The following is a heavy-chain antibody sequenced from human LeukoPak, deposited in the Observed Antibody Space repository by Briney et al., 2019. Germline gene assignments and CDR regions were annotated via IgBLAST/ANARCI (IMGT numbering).Heavy chain of an antibody. CDR3: ARDGMYYYDSSGYYSTHFDY. CDR1: GGSISSYY. J-gene: IGHJ4*02. V-gene: IGHV4-4*07. D-gene: IGHD3-22*01. CDR2: IYTSGST. Sequence: SETLSLTYTVSGGSISSYYWSWIRQPAGKGLEWIGRIYTSGSTNYNPSLKSRVTMSVDTSKNQFSLKLSSVTAADTAVYYCARDGMYYYDSSGYYSTHFDYWGQGTLVTVSS.